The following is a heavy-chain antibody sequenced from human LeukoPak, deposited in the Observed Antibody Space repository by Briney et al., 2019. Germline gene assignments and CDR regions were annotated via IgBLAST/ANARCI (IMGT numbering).Heavy chain of an antibody. CDR1: GYTFTSYD. Sequence: ASVKVSCKASGYTFTSYDINWVRQATGQGLEWMGWMNPNSGNTGYAQKFQGRVTITRSTSISTAYMELSSLRSEDTAVYYCARRRRAARPASFDYWGQGTLVTVSS. CDR2: MNPNSGNT. D-gene: IGHD6-6*01. CDR3: ARRRRAARPASFDY. J-gene: IGHJ4*02. V-gene: IGHV1-8*03.